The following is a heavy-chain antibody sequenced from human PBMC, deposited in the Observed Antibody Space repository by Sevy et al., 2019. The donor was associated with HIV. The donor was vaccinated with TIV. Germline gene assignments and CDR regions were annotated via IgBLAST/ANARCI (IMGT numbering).Heavy chain of an antibody. Sequence: GGSLRLSCAPSGFTFSTYAMNWVRQAPGKGLEWVSSCCGSGRYTYYADSVEGRFTISRDNSKNMLYLQMNSLRVADTAVYSCAKGYCSGGTCPRDYYYYGMDVWGQGTTVTVSS. J-gene: IGHJ6*02. CDR1: GFTFSTYA. D-gene: IGHD2-15*01. CDR3: AKGYCSGGTCPRDYYYYGMDV. V-gene: IGHV3-23*01. CDR2: CCGSGRYT.